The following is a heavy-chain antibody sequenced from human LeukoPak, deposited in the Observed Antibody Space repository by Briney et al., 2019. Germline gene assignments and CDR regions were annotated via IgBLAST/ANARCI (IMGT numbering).Heavy chain of an antibody. Sequence: SETLSLTCAVSGYSISSGYYWGWIRQPPGKGLEWIGSIYHSGSTFYNPSLKSRVTISVDTSKNQFSLKLSSVTAAHTAVYYCARTDSGSYRQPFDYWGQGTLVTVSS. V-gene: IGHV4-38-2*01. CDR3: ARTDSGSYRQPFDY. J-gene: IGHJ4*02. CDR2: IYHSGST. D-gene: IGHD1-26*01. CDR1: GYSISSGYY.